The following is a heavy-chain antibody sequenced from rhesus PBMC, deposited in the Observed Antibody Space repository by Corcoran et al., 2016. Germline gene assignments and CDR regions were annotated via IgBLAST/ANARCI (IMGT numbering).Heavy chain of an antibody. D-gene: IGHD6S26*01. Sequence: QVQLQASGPGLVKPSETLSLTCAVSGGSISGYYWNWIRQPPGKGLEWSGYSGGSSWSTCENPSLKSLVTISTDKSKSQFSVKRSSVTAADTAGYYCARNGGWSALDDWGQGVLVTVSS. CDR2: SGGSSWST. V-gene: IGHV4-165*02. CDR3: ARNGGWSALDD. CDR1: GGSISGYY. J-gene: IGHJ4*01.